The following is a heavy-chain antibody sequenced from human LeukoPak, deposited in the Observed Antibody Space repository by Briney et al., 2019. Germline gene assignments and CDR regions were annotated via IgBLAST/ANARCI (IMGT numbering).Heavy chain of an antibody. J-gene: IGHJ4*02. V-gene: IGHV1-18*01. Sequence: GASVKVSCKASGYTFTSYGISWVRQAPGQGLEWMGWISAYSGNTNYAQKLLGRITMTTDTSTAIAYMELRSLRSDDTAVYYCARDYGYVDYWGQGTLVTVSS. CDR3: ARDYGYVDY. D-gene: IGHD4-17*01. CDR2: ISAYSGNT. CDR1: GYTFTSYG.